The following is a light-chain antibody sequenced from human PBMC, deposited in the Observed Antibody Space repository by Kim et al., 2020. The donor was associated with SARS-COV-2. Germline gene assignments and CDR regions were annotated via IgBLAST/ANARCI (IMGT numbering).Light chain of an antibody. CDR2: EVS. CDR3: CSYAGSSTPVV. CDR1: SSDVGSYNL. V-gene: IGLV2-23*02. Sequence: QSALTQPASVSGSPGQSITISRTGTSSDVGSYNLVSWYQQHPGKAPKLMIYEVSKRPSGVSNRFSGSKSGNTASLTISGLQAEDEADYYCCSYAGSSTPVVFGGGTQLTVL. J-gene: IGLJ2*01.